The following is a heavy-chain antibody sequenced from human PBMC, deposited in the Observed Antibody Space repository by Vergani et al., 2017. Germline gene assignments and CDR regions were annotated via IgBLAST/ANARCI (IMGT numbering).Heavy chain of an antibody. CDR3: ARDRGYCSSTSCYGMMGYYYYXMDV. CDR1: GGTFSSYA. D-gene: IGHD2-2*01. Sequence: QVQLVQSGAEVKKPGSSVKVSCKASGGTFSSYAISWVRQAPGQGLEWMGGIIPIFGTANYAQKFQGRVTITADESTSTAYMELSSLRSADTAVYYCARDRGYCSSTSCYGMMGYYYYXMDVWGKGTTVTVSS. CDR2: IIPIFGTA. J-gene: IGHJ6*03. V-gene: IGHV1-69*01.